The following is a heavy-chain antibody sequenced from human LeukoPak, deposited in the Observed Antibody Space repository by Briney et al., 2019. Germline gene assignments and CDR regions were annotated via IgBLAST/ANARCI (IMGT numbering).Heavy chain of an antibody. CDR3: ARLIDGDYANTHFDY. J-gene: IGHJ4*02. V-gene: IGHV4-59*08. CDR1: GGSISSYY. CDR2: IYYSGST. Sequence: SETLSLTCTVSGGSISSYYWSWIRQPPGEGLEWIGYIYYSGSTNYNPSLKSRVTISVDTSKNQFSLKVTSVTAADTAMYYCARLIDGDYANTHFDYWGQGTRVTVSS. D-gene: IGHD4-17*01.